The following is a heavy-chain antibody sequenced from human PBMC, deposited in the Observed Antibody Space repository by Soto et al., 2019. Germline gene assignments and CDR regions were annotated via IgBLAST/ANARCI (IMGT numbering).Heavy chain of an antibody. V-gene: IGHV4-34*01. Sequence: AEPLSLTCAVYGGSVNGYYWNWIRQPPGKGLEWIGEINHTGGTHYNPPLKSRVTMSVDTSKNQFSLRLSSVTAADTAIYYCATRITVFGLLIPPFDPWGQGTQVTVSS. CDR2: INHTGGT. CDR1: GGSVNGYY. D-gene: IGHD3-3*01. CDR3: ATRITVFGLLIPPFDP. J-gene: IGHJ5*02.